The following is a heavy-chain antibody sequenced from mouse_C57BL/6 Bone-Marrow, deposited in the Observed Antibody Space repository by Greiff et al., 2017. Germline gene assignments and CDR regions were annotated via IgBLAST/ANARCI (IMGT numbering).Heavy chain of an antibody. CDR3: TTRDSSGSWFAY. D-gene: IGHD3-2*02. J-gene: IGHJ3*01. CDR1: GYTFTSHW. Sequence: EVQLQQPGAELVKPGASVKLSSKAYGYTFTSHWMHWVKQRPGRGLEWIGRIDPENGDTEYASKFQGKATITADTSSNTAYLPLSSLTSEDTAVYYCTTRDSSGSWFAYWGQGTLVTVSA. CDR2: IDPENGDT. V-gene: IGHV14-4*01.